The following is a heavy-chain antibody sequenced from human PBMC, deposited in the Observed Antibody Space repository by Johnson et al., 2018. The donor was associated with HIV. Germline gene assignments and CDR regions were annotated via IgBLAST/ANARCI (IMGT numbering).Heavy chain of an antibody. CDR2: INSGGST. Sequence: VQLMESGGGLVQPGGSLRLSCAASGFIVSFNSMHWVRQAPGKGLEWVSVINSGGSTYYADSVKGRFTISRDNSKNTLYLQMNSLSAEDTAVYYCARVITLFGVVIRGAFDIWGQGTTVTVSP. D-gene: IGHD3-3*01. CDR1: GFIVSFNS. J-gene: IGHJ3*02. CDR3: ARVITLFGVVIRGAFDI. V-gene: IGHV3-66*01.